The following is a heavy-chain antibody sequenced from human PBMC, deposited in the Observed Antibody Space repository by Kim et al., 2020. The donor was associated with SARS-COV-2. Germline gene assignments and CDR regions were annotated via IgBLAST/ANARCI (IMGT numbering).Heavy chain of an antibody. J-gene: IGHJ4*02. Sequence: ASVKVSCKASGYTFTSYAMHWVRQAPGQRLEWMGWINAGNGNTKYSQKFQGRVTITRDTSASTAYMELSSLRSEDTAVYYCARDRGYSGSYMGGYDYWGQGTLVTVSS. CDR2: INAGNGNT. CDR3: ARDRGYSGSYMGGYDY. D-gene: IGHD1-26*01. V-gene: IGHV1-3*01. CDR1: GYTFTSYA.